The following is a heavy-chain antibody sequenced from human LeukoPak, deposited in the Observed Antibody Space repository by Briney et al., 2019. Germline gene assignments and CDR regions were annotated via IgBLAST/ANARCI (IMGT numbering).Heavy chain of an antibody. D-gene: IGHD5-12*01. Sequence: SVKVSCKASGGTFSSYAISWVRQAPGQGLEWMGRIIPILGIANYAQKFQGRVTITADKSTSTAYMELSSLRSEDTAVYYCARGLLATITSLYHYNGMDVWGQGTTVTVSS. CDR2: IIPILGIA. CDR1: GGTFSSYA. V-gene: IGHV1-69*04. CDR3: ARGLLATITSLYHYNGMDV. J-gene: IGHJ6*02.